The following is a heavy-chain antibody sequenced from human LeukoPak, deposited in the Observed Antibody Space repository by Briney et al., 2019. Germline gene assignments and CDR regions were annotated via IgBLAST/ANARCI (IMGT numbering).Heavy chain of an antibody. CDR3: ARVTGYMIEDYFDY. D-gene: IGHD3-22*01. CDR1: GGSISSYY. J-gene: IGHJ4*02. Sequence: SETLSLTCTVSGGSISSYYWSWIRQPPGKGLEWVGYIYYSGSTNYNPSLTSPVTISVNTSNNQFSLKLSSVTAADTAVYYCARVTGYMIEDYFDYWGRGTLVTVSS. CDR2: IYYSGST. V-gene: IGHV4-59*01.